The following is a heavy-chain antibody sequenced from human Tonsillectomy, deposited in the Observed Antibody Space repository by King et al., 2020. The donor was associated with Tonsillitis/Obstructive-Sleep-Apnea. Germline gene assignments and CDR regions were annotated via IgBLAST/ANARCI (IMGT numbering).Heavy chain of an antibody. CDR1: GGTFSSYA. CDR3: AREGYDFWSGYYYYYYMDV. Sequence: QLVQSGAEVKKPGSSVKVSCKASGGTFSSYAISWVRQAPGQGLEWVGGIIPIFGTANYAQKFQGRDTITADESTSTAYMELSSLSSEDTAGYYCAREGYDFWSGYYYYYYMDVWGKGTTVTVSS. D-gene: IGHD3-3*01. J-gene: IGHJ6*03. V-gene: IGHV1-69*12. CDR2: IIPIFGTA.